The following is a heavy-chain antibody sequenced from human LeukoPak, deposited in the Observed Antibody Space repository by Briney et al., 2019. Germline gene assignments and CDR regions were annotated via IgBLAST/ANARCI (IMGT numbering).Heavy chain of an antibody. D-gene: IGHD5-18*01. V-gene: IGHV1-46*01. CDR3: ARGRPDTSVPRTYYMDV. CDR2: ISPSGGST. CDR1: GYTLTSNY. Sequence: ASVKVSCKAFGYTLTSNYMHWVRQAPGQGPEWMGVISPSGGSTTYAQKFQGRVTLTRDMSTSTDYLELSSLRSEDTAIYYCARGRPDTSVPRTYYMDVWGKGTTVTVSS. J-gene: IGHJ6*03.